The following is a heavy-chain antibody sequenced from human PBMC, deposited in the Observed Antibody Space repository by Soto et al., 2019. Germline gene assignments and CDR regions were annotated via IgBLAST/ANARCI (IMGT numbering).Heavy chain of an antibody. CDR2: IYPGDSDT. CDR3: ARQGYSGYDRYHYYYYMDV. V-gene: IGHV5-51*01. J-gene: IGHJ6*03. CDR1: GYSFTSYW. D-gene: IGHD5-12*01. Sequence: PGESLKISCKGSGYSFTSYWIGWVRQMPGKGLEWMGIIYPGDSDTRYSPSFQGQVTISADKSISTAYLQWSSLKASDTAMYYCARQGYSGYDRYHYYYYMDVWGKGTTVTVSS.